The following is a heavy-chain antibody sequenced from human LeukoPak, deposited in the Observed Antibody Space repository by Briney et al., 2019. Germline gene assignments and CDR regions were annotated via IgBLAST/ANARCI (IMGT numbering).Heavy chain of an antibody. J-gene: IGHJ3*02. D-gene: IGHD2/OR15-2a*01. V-gene: IGHV3-21*01. Sequence: GGSLRLSCVASGFTFGSYSMNWVRQAPGKGLEWVSSISSSSSYIFYADSVKGRFTVSRDNAKNSLYLQMNSLRAEDTALYYCARVALSMGENGFDIWGQGTMVTVSS. CDR1: GFTFGSYS. CDR3: ARVALSMGENGFDI. CDR2: ISSSSSYI.